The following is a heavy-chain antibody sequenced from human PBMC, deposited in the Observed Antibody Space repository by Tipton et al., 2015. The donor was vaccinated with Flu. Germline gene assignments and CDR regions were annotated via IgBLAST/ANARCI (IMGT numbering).Heavy chain of an antibody. CDR3: ARDRITMVRGVKSYMDV. Sequence: SLRLSCAASGFTFSSYGMHWVRQAPGKGLEWVAVIWYDGSNKYYADSVKGRFTISRDNSKNTLYLQMNSLRAEDTAVYYCARDRITMVRGVKSYMDVWGKGTTVTVSS. D-gene: IGHD3-10*01. J-gene: IGHJ6*03. CDR2: IWYDGSNK. V-gene: IGHV3-33*01. CDR1: GFTFSSYG.